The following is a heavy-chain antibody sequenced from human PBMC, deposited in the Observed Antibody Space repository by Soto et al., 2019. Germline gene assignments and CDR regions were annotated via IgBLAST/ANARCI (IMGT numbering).Heavy chain of an antibody. CDR1: GFTFDDYA. V-gene: IGHV3-9*01. Sequence: SLRLSCAASGFTFDDYAMHWVRQAPGKGLGWVSGISWNSGSIGYADSVKGRFTISRDNAKNSLYLQMNSLRAEDTALYYCAKGEMATINHAFDIWGQGTMFTVS. CDR3: AKGEMATINHAFDI. J-gene: IGHJ3*02. CDR2: ISWNSGSI.